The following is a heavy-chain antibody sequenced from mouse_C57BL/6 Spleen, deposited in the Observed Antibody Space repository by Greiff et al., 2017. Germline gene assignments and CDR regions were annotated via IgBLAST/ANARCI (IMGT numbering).Heavy chain of an antibody. J-gene: IGHJ3*01. Sequence: VQLQQPGAELVRPGTSVKVSCKASGYAFTNYLIEWVKQRPGQGLEWIGVINPGSGGTNYNEKFKGKATLTADKSSSTPYMQLSSLTSADSAVYFCARDYYGSSYGFAYWGQGTLVTVSA. CDR1: GYAFTNYL. CDR2: INPGSGGT. D-gene: IGHD1-1*01. V-gene: IGHV1-54*01. CDR3: ARDYYGSSYGFAY.